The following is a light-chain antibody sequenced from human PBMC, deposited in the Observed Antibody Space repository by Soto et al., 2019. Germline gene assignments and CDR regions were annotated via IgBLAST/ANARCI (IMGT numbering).Light chain of an antibody. J-gene: IGLJ1*01. V-gene: IGLV2-14*01. CDR2: DVS. CDR3: SSYRSSSTLGV. Sequence: QAVLTQPASVSGSPGESITISCTGTSSDVGGFNFVSWYQQHPGKAPQLTIYDVSNRPSGVSSRFSGSKSGNTASLTISGLQAEDEADYYCSSYRSSSTLGVFGTGTKVTVL. CDR1: SSDVGGFNF.